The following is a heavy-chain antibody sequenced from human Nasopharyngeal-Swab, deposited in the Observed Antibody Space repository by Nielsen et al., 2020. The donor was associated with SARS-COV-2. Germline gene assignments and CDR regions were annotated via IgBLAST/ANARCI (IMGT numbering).Heavy chain of an antibody. V-gene: IGHV1-18*01. J-gene: IGHJ6*02. CDR1: GYTSTSYG. Sequence: APVKVSCKASGYTSTSYGISWVRQAPGQGLEWMGWISASNGNTNYAQKLQGRVTMTTDTSTSTAYMELRSLRSDDTAVYYCARDNFAITMVRGVIIPEDYYGMDVWGQGTTVTVSS. CDR3: ARDNFAITMVRGVIIPEDYYGMDV. D-gene: IGHD3-10*01. CDR2: ISASNGNT.